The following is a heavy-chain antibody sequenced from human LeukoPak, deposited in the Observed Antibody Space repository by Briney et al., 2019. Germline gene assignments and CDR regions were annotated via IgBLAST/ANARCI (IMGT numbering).Heavy chain of an antibody. CDR1: GFTSSSYA. V-gene: IGHV3-23*01. CDR3: AKGQTLIWFGELTPFDY. D-gene: IGHD3-10*01. CDR2: NIGSGGST. J-gene: IGHJ4*02. Sequence: GGDPLPPCAASGFTSSSYAMSCVRQAPREGLEWVSANIGSGGSTYYAPSLKGRFTISRDNSKNTLYLQLNSVSAEDTAVYYCAKGQTLIWFGELTPFDYWGQGTLVTVSS.